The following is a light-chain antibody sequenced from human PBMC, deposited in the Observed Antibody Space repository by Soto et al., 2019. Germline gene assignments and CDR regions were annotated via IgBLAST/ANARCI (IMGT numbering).Light chain of an antibody. V-gene: IGLV2-14*01. CDR2: EVS. CDR1: SRDVGGYSY. J-gene: IGLJ1*01. CDR3: SSYTSSSTLV. Sequence: QSVLTQPASVSGSPGQSITISCTGTSRDVGGYSYVSWYQQHPGKAPKLMIYEVSNRPSGVSNRFSGSKSGNTASLTISGLQAEDEADYYCSSYTSSSTLVFGTGTKVTVL.